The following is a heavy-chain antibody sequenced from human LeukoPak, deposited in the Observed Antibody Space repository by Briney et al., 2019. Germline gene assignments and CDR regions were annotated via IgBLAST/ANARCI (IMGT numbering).Heavy chain of an antibody. CDR1: GFTFSSYA. Sequence: GGSLRLSCAASGFTFSSYAMHWVRQAPGKGLEWVAVISYDGSNKYCADSVKGRFTISRDNSKNTLYLQMNSLRAEDTAVYYCARDWNSYGYFGYWGQGTLVTVSS. D-gene: IGHD5-18*01. J-gene: IGHJ4*02. CDR2: ISYDGSNK. V-gene: IGHV3-30*04. CDR3: ARDWNSYGYFGY.